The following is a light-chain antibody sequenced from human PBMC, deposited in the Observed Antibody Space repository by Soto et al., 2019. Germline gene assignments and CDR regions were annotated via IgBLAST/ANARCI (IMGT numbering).Light chain of an antibody. V-gene: IGKV3-15*01. CDR2: GAS. J-gene: IGKJ4*01. CDR3: QQYNNWPPLT. Sequence: EVVMTESPATLSGSPDDKTTLSCRASQSVSSRLAWYQQKPGQAPRLLIYGASTRATGIPARFSGSGSGTEFTLTISSLQSEDFAVYSCQQYNNWPPLTFGGGTKVDIK. CDR1: QSVSSR.